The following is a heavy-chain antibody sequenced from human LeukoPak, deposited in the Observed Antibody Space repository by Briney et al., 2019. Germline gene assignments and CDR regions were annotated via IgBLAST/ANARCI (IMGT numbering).Heavy chain of an antibody. CDR2: IYTSGST. Sequence: SVTLSLTCTVSGCSISSYYWSWIRQPPGKGLEWIGYIYTSGSTNYNPSLKSRVTISVDTSKNQFSLKLSSVTAADTAVYYCARHREGIAAAMSWFDPWGQGTLVTVSS. J-gene: IGHJ5*02. CDR3: ARHREGIAAAMSWFDP. CDR1: GCSISSYY. D-gene: IGHD6-13*01. V-gene: IGHV4-4*09.